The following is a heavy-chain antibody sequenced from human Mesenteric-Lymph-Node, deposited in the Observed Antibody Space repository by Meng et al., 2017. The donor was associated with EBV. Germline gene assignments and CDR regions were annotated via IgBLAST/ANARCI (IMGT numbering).Heavy chain of an antibody. Sequence: QVQLQESGPGLVKPSXXXALTCAVSGGSISSGGYYWSWIRQPPGKGLEWIGSIYYSGSTYYNPSLKSRVTISVDTSKNQFSLKLSSVTAADTAVYYCGHYRDYFDYWGQGTRVTVSS. D-gene: IGHD1-26*01. J-gene: IGHJ4*02. CDR3: GHYRDYFDY. V-gene: IGHV4-39*01. CDR2: IYYSGST. CDR1: GGSISSGGYY.